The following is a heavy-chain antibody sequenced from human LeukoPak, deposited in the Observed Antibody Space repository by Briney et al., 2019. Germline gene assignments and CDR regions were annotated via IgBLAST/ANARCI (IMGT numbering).Heavy chain of an antibody. D-gene: IGHD4-17*01. CDR1: GYNFSSSD. CDR3: ARDPQVYGDFDNWFDP. J-gene: IGHJ5*02. CDR2: ISAYNGNT. V-gene: IGHV1-18*01. Sequence: SVKVSCKDSGYNFSSSDISWARQTPGQGLELMGWISAYNGNTNYAQKLQGRVTMTTDTSTSTAYMELRSLRSDDTAVYYCARDPQVYGDFDNWFDPWGQGTLVTVSS.